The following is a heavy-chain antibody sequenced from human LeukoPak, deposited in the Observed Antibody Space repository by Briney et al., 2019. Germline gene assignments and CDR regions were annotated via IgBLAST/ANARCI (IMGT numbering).Heavy chain of an antibody. J-gene: IGHJ5*02. Sequence: ASVKVSCTASGYIFTGYYINCVRQAPGQGREWMGWINPYGGADYSQKFQGRVTMTRETSISTAYMALRRLRSDDTAVYCCARGPPEYCSGGSCYSGRNWIDPWGQGTLVTVSS. CDR2: INPYGGA. CDR1: GYIFTGYY. D-gene: IGHD2-15*01. CDR3: ARGPPEYCSGGSCYSGRNWIDP. V-gene: IGHV1-2*02.